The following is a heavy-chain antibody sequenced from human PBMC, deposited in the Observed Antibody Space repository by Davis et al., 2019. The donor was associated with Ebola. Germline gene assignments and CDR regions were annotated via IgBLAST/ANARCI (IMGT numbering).Heavy chain of an antibody. CDR1: GDTVSSNSAA. J-gene: IGHJ4*02. CDR3: ARDPPSDQGYDY. CDR2: TYYRSKWFV. D-gene: IGHD3-22*01. V-gene: IGHV6-1*01. Sequence: MPSETLSLTCAISGDTVSSNSAAWNWIRQSPSRGLERLGRTYYRSKWFVDYASSVKSRITINADTSKNQFSLQLTSVTLEDTAVYYCARDPPSDQGYDYWGQGTLVTVSS.